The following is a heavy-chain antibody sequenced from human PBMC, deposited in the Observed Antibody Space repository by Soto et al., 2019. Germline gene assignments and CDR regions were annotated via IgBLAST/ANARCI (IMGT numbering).Heavy chain of an antibody. D-gene: IGHD3-10*01. CDR3: ARDRGGYGSGSYYASHSYYYYYYGMDV. J-gene: IGHJ6*02. V-gene: IGHV4-31*03. CDR2: IYYSGST. Sequence: QVQLQESGPGLVKPSQTLSLTCTVSGGSISSGGYYWSWIRQHPGKGLEWIGYIYYSGSTYYNPSLKSRVTISVDTSKNQFSLKLSSVTAADTAVYYCARDRGGYGSGSYYASHSYYYYYYGMDVWGQGTTVTVSS. CDR1: GGSISSGGYY.